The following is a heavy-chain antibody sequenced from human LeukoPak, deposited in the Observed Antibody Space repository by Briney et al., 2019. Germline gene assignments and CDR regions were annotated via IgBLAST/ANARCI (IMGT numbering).Heavy chain of an antibody. CDR1: GVSISSSSYY. CDR3: ARGNRIAARPDYFDY. J-gene: IGHJ4*02. V-gene: IGHV4-39*07. D-gene: IGHD6-6*01. Sequence: SETLSLTCTVSGVSISSSSYYWGWIRQPPGKGLEWIGSIYYSGSTYYNPSLKSRVTISVDTSKNQFSLKLSSVTAADTAVYYCARGNRIAARPDYFDYWGQGTLVTVSS. CDR2: IYYSGST.